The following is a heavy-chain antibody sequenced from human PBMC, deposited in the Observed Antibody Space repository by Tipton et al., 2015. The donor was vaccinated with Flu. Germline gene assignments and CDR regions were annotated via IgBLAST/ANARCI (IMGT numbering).Heavy chain of an antibody. J-gene: IGHJ6*02. D-gene: IGHD4-17*01. CDR1: GGSISSSSYY. CDR3: ARGAYGDYAGWYYYYYYGMDV. Sequence: TLSLTCTVSGGSISSSSYYCGWIRQPPGKGLEWIGSIYYSGSTYYNPSLKSRVTISVDTSKNQFSLKLSSVTAADTAVYYCARGAYGDYAGWYYYYYYGMDVWGQGTTVTVSS. CDR2: IYYSGST. V-gene: IGHV4-39*07.